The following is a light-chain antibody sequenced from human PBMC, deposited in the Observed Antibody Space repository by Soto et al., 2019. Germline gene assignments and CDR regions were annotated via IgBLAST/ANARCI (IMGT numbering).Light chain of an antibody. V-gene: IGKV3-20*01. Sequence: ELVLTQSPGTLSLSPGERATLSCRARQSVSSSYLAWYQQKPGQAPRLLIYGASSRATGLPDRFSGSGSGTDFTLTISRLEPEDFAVYYCQQYGSSPVTFGPGTKVDIK. J-gene: IGKJ3*01. CDR3: QQYGSSPVT. CDR2: GAS. CDR1: QSVSSSY.